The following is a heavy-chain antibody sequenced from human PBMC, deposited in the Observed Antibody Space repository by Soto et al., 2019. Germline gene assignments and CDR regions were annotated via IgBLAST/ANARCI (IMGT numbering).Heavy chain of an antibody. D-gene: IGHD6-19*01. CDR1: GFTFGSYW. Sequence: GGSRRRSWAASGFTFGSYWMQWVRQAPGKVLVWVSRISSDGSRTRYADSVKGRFSISRDNAKNTLYLQMNSLTDEDTAVYYCAREAVVAGNLIDYWGQGPLVTVSS. J-gene: IGHJ4*02. CDR2: ISSDGSRT. CDR3: AREAVVAGNLIDY. V-gene: IGHV3-74*01.